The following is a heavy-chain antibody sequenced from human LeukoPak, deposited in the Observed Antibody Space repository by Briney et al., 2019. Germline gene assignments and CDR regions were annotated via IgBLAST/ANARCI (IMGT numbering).Heavy chain of an antibody. CDR3: ARHPGYSSGWYPFDY. CDR1: GGSISSYY. V-gene: IGHV4-39*01. Sequence: PSETLSLTCTVSGGSISSYYWNWIRQPPGKGLEWIGSIYYSGSTYYNPSLKSRVTISVDTSKNQFSLKLSSVTAADTAVYYCARHPGYSSGWYPFDYWGQGTLVTVSS. J-gene: IGHJ4*02. CDR2: IYYSGST. D-gene: IGHD6-19*01.